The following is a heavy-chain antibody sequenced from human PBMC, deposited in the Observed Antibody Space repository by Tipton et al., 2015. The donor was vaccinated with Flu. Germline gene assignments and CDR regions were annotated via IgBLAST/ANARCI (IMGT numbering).Heavy chain of an antibody. CDR1: GFNVSSNY. CDR3: TKDRNGEGYFDY. Sequence: SLRLSCAASGFNVSSNYMSWVRQAPGKGLEWVSVIYSGGSTYYADSVKGRFTISRDNSANTLYLQMNSLRVEDTAMYYCTKDRNGEGYFDYWGQGALVTVSS. CDR2: IYSGGST. D-gene: IGHD4-17*01. V-gene: IGHV3-53*01. J-gene: IGHJ4*02.